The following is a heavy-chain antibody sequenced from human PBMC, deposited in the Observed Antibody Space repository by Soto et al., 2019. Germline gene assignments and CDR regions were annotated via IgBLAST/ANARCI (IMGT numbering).Heavy chain of an antibody. J-gene: IGHJ4*02. CDR1: GGSISSYY. D-gene: IGHD2-8*02. CDR2: IYYSGIT. V-gene: IGHV4-59*01. Sequence: QVQLQESGPGLVKPSETLSLTCTVSGGSISSYYWSWIRQPPGKGLEWIGYIYYSGITDYNPSLKSRVTITVDTSKSQFSLKLSSVPAADTAVYYCARGGGVYYFDYWGQGTLVTVSS. CDR3: ARGGGVYYFDY.